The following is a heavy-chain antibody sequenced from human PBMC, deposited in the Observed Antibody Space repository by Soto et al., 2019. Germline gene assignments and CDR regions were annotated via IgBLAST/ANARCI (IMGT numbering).Heavy chain of an antibody. V-gene: IGHV4-34*01. J-gene: IGHJ6*02. CDR1: GGSFSGYY. CDR2: INHSGST. Sequence: SETLSLTCAVYGGSFSGYYWSWIRQPPGKGLEWIGEINHSGSTNYNPSIKSRVTISVDTSKNQFSLKLSSVTAADTDMYYCGRVSGIYYYGMDVWGQGTTVTVSS. D-gene: IGHD3-10*01. CDR3: GRVSGIYYYGMDV.